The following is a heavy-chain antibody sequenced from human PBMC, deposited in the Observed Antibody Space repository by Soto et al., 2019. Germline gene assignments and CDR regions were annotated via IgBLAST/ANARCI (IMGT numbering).Heavy chain of an antibody. V-gene: IGHV1-69*02. CDR3: ASIPIYGDYVADAFDI. D-gene: IGHD4-17*01. J-gene: IGHJ3*02. Sequence: QVQLVQSGAEVKKPGSSVKVSCKASGGTFSSYTISWVRQAPGQGLEWMGRIIPILGIANYAQKFQGRVTITADKSTSTAYMELSSLRSEDTAVYYCASIPIYGDYVADAFDIWGQGTMVTVSS. CDR1: GGTFSSYT. CDR2: IIPILGIA.